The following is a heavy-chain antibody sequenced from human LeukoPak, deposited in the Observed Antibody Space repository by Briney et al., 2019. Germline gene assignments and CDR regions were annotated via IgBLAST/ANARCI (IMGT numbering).Heavy chain of an antibody. CDR3: AREYYYGSGSYSGNGFDI. D-gene: IGHD3-10*01. Sequence: GESLKISCKGSGYSFTNYWVGWVRQMPEKGLEWMGIIYPGDSDTRYSPSFQGQVTISADKSISTAYLQWSSLKASDTAMYYCAREYYYGSGSYSGNGFDIWGQGTMVTVSS. CDR1: GYSFTNYW. CDR2: IYPGDSDT. V-gene: IGHV5-51*01. J-gene: IGHJ3*02.